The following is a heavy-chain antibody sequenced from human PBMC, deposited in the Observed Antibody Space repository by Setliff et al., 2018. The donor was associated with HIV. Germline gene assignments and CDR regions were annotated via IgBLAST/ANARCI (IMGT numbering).Heavy chain of an antibody. D-gene: IGHD3-22*01. Sequence: GESLKISCAASGSTFSTYDMHWVRQATGKGLEGVSAIGTSGDTYYPGSVKGRFTISRENAKNSLYLQMNSLRAGDTAVYYCARALYYYDSTPALSSAFDIWGQGTMVTVSS. J-gene: IGHJ3*02. CDR3: ARALYYYDSTPALSSAFDI. CDR2: IGTSGDT. V-gene: IGHV3-13*01. CDR1: GSTFSTYD.